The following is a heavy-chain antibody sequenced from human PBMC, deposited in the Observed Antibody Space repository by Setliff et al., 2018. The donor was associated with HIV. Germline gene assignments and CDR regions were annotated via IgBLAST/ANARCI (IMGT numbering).Heavy chain of an antibody. CDR2: SSPSGETT. CDR3: ARIYGSGTYYDFDY. CDR1: GFTLSDYY. V-gene: IGHV3-11*04. D-gene: IGHD3-10*01. Sequence: PGGSLRLSCVVSGFTLSDYYMSWIRQPQGKGLEWVSYSSPSGETTYYADSVKGRFTISRDYAKNSLYLHMNSLRVEDTAVYYCARIYGSGTYYDFDYWGQGTLVTVSS. J-gene: IGHJ4*02.